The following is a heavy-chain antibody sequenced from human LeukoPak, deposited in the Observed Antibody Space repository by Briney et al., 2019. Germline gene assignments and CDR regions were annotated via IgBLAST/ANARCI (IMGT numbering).Heavy chain of an antibody. Sequence: ASVKVSCKASGGTFSSYAISWVRQAPGQGLEWMGGIIPIFGTANYAQKFQGRVTITADESTSTAYMELSSLRSEDTAVYYCASRVSKRDYYYYTDVWGKGTTVTVFS. D-gene: IGHD3-10*01. V-gene: IGHV1-69*13. CDR3: ASRVSKRDYYYYTDV. CDR2: IIPIFGTA. J-gene: IGHJ6*03. CDR1: GGTFSSYA.